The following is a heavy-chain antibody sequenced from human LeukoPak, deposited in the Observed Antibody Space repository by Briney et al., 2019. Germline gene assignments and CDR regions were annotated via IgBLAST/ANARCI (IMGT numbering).Heavy chain of an antibody. D-gene: IGHD1-26*01. CDR3: ARDLLPQGIVYYFDY. J-gene: IGHJ4*02. CDR1: GFTFSSYG. V-gene: IGHV3-33*01. CDR2: IWYDGSNK. Sequence: PGGSLRLSCAASGFTFSSYGMHWVRQAPGKGLEWVAVIWYDGSNKYYADSVKGRFTISRDNSKNTLYLQMNSLRAEDTAVYYCARDLLPQGIVYYFDYWGQGTLVTVSS.